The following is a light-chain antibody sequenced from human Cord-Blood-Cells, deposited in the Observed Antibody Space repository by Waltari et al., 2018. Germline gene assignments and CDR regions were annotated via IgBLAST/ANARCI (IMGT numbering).Light chain of an antibody. J-gene: IGKJ2*01. CDR3: QQSYSTPYT. CDR2: AAS. Sequence: DIQMLPSTVSLFAALGATVPITCRASQSISSYLNWYQQKPGKAPKLLIYAASSLQSGVPSRFSGTGSGTDFTLTISSLQPEDFATYYCQQSYSTPYTFGQGTKLEIK. V-gene: IGKV1-39*01. CDR1: QSISSY.